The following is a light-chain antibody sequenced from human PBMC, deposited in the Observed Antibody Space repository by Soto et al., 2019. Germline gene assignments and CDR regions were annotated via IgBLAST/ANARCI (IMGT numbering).Light chain of an antibody. J-gene: IGKJ5*01. CDR2: DAS. CDR3: QQYDYLVT. CDR1: QDIRNS. V-gene: IGKV1-33*01. Sequence: DIQMPQSPSSLSASLGDRVTITFQASQDIRNSLNWYQQKPGRAPKLLIYDASNVETGVPSRFSGTGSGTHFSFSISSLQPEDFATYYCQQYDYLVTFGQGTRLEIK.